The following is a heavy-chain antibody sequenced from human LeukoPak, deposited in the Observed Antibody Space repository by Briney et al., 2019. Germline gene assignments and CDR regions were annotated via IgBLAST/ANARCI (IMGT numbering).Heavy chain of an antibody. D-gene: IGHD2-2*01. CDR3: AKDRHAPGRYCSSTSCFPFDS. CDR1: GFTFSSYS. V-gene: IGHV3-21*04. J-gene: IGHJ5*01. Sequence: GGSLRLSCAASGFTFSSYSMNWVRQAPGKGLEWVSSISSSSSYIYYADSVKGRFTISRDNTKNTLYLQMNSLRAEDTAVYYCAKDRHAPGRYCSSTSCFPFDSWGQGTLVTVSS. CDR2: ISSSSSYI.